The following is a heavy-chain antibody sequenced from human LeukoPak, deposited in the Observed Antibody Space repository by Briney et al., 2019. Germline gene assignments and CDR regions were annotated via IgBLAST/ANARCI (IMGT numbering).Heavy chain of an antibody. D-gene: IGHD3-16*01. CDR2: ISWNSGSI. V-gene: IGHV3-9*01. J-gene: IGHJ6*02. Sequence: PGRSPRLSCAASGFTFDDYAMHWVRHAPGKGLEWVSGISWNSGSIGYADSVKGRFTISRDNAKNSLYLQMNSLRAEDTAVYYCARGFFIRPPPGPDYYYYGMDVWGQGTTVTVSS. CDR3: ARGFFIRPPPGPDYYYYGMDV. CDR1: GFTFDDYA.